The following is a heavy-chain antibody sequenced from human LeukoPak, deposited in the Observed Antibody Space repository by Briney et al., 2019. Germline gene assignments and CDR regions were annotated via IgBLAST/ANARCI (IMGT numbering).Heavy chain of an antibody. Sequence: PGGSLRLSCAASGFTFSSFAMNWVRQAPGKGLEWVSAISSSGGDAYYADSVKGRFTISRDNSKNTLYLQMNSLRAEDTAVYYCARDRSRYYYDSSGSDRERDYWGQGTLVTVSS. D-gene: IGHD3-22*01. CDR1: GFTFSSFA. CDR3: ARDRSRYYYDSSGSDRERDY. V-gene: IGHV3-23*01. J-gene: IGHJ4*02. CDR2: ISSSGGDA.